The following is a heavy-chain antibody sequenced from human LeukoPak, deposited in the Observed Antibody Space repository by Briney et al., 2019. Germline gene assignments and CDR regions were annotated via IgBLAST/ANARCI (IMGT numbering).Heavy chain of an antibody. CDR2: ISSSSSYI. D-gene: IGHD2-2*01. V-gene: IGHV3-21*03. J-gene: IGHJ5*02. Sequence: SGGSLRLSCAASGFTFSSYSMNWVRQAPGKGLEWVSSISSSSSYIYYADSVKGRFTISRDNAKNSLYLQMNSLRAEDTAVYYFARFTGSTRTFDPWGQGTLVTVSS. CDR1: GFTFSSYS. CDR3: ARFTGSTRTFDP.